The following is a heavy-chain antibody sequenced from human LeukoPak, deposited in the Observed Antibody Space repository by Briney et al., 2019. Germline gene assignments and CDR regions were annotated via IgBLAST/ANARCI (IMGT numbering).Heavy chain of an antibody. J-gene: IGHJ4*02. V-gene: IGHV4-34*01. D-gene: IGHD2-2*02. CDR3: ARGSRYCSSTSCYTSSGLSVHYFNY. CDR2: INYSGST. Sequence: SETLSLTCAVYGGSFSGYYWSWIRQPPGKGLEWIGEINYSGSTNYNPSLKSRVTISVDTSKNQFSLKLSSVTAADTAVYYCARGSRYCSSTSCYTSSGLSVHYFNYWGQGTLVTVSS. CDR1: GGSFSGYY.